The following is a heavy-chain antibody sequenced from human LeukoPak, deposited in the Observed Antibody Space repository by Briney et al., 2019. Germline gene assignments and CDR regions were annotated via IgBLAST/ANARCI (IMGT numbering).Heavy chain of an antibody. J-gene: IGHJ5*02. CDR2: ISAYNGNT. CDR1: GYTFTSYG. V-gene: IGHV1-18*01. CDR3: ARATLNYDILTGYPRFDP. Sequence: ASVKVSCKASGYTFTSYGISWVRQAPGQGLEWMGWISAYNGNTNYAQKLQGRVTITRNTSISTAYMELSSLRSEDTAVYYCARATLNYDILTGYPRFDPWGQGTLVTVSS. D-gene: IGHD3-9*01.